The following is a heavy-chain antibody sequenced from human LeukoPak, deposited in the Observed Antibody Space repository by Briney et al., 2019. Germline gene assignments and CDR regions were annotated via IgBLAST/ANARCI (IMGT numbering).Heavy chain of an antibody. V-gene: IGHV1-2*02. D-gene: IGHD3-10*01. CDR1: GYTFTGYY. Sequence: ASVKVSCKASGYTFTGYYMHWVRQAPGQGLEWMGWINPNSGGTNYAQKFQGRVTMTRDTSISTAYMELSRLRSDDTAVYYCARASGIHYYGSGSYYTLDYWGQGTLVTVSS. J-gene: IGHJ4*02. CDR2: INPNSGGT. CDR3: ARASGIHYYGSGSYYTLDY.